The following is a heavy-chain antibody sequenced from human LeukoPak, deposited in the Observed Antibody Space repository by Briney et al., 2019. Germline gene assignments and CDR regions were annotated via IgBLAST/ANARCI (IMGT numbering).Heavy chain of an antibody. CDR3: ARDEGFDWLLSGGNWFDP. Sequence: GGSLRLSCTASGFTFDDYGMSWVRQAPGKGLDWVSSIDWKGGSTGYADSVKGRFTISRDNAKNSLYLQMNSLRAEDTAVYYCARDEGFDWLLSGGNWFDPWGQGTLVTVSS. J-gene: IGHJ5*02. CDR2: IDWKGGST. CDR1: GFTFDDYG. D-gene: IGHD3-9*01. V-gene: IGHV3-20*04.